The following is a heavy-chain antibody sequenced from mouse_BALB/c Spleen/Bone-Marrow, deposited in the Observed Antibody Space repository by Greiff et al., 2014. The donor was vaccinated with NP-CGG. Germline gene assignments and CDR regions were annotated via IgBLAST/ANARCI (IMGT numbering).Heavy chain of an antibody. CDR2: INPSNGRT. D-gene: IGHD3-3*01. Sequence: LQESGAELVKPGASVKLSCKASGYTSTSYWMHWVKQRPGQGLEWIGEINPSNGRTNYNEKFKSKATLTVDKSSSTAYMQLSSLTSEDSAVYYCARGDGFAWFAYWGQGTLVTVSA. J-gene: IGHJ3*01. CDR3: ARGDGFAWFAY. V-gene: IGHV1S81*02. CDR1: GYTSTSYW.